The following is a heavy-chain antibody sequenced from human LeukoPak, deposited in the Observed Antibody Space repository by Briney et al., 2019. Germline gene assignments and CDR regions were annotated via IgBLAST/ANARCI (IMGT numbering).Heavy chain of an antibody. CDR2: ISSSSSYI. Sequence: GGSLRLSRAASGFTFSSYSMNWVRQAPGKGLEWVSSISSSSSYIYYADSVKGRFTISRDNAKNSLYLQMNSLRAEDTAVYYCARALRYDWNGRVAFDIWGRGTMATVSS. V-gene: IGHV3-21*01. CDR3: ARALRYDWNGRVAFDI. D-gene: IGHD1-1*01. J-gene: IGHJ3*02. CDR1: GFTFSSYS.